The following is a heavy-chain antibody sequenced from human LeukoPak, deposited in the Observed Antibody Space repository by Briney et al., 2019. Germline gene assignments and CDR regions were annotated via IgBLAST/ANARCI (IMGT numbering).Heavy chain of an antibody. CDR1: GYTFTDYY. Sequence: ASVKVSCKASGYTFTDYYMHWVRQAPRHRREWRGWIYPDSGGTNYAQKFQRGVTTTRDTTISAADIGQSRLTSDDTAVYYCARGRSDYYLDSWGQGTLVTVSS. V-gene: IGHV1-2*02. J-gene: IGHJ4*02. D-gene: IGHD3-10*01. CDR2: IYPDSGGT. CDR3: ARGRSDYYLDS.